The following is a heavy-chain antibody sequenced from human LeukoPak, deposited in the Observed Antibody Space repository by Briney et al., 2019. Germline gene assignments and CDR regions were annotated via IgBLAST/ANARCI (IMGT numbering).Heavy chain of an antibody. CDR3: ARAPSEIGGYYPEYLRH. D-gene: IGHD3-22*01. Sequence: GGSLRLSCAASGFTFSSYWMDWVRQAPGKGLVWVSRIKSDGSTNYADSVKGRFTISRDNAKNTVSLQMNSLRAEDTGVYYCARAPSEIGGYYPEYLRHWGQGTLVTVSS. V-gene: IGHV3-74*01. CDR1: GFTFSSYW. J-gene: IGHJ1*01. CDR2: IKSDGST.